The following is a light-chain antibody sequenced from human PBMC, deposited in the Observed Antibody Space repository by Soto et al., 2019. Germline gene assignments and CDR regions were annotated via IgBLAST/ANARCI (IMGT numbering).Light chain of an antibody. CDR3: QQLNNYPIT. V-gene: IGKV1-9*01. J-gene: IGKJ5*01. CDR2: AAS. Sequence: IQLTQSPSSLSASVGDRVTITCRASQGVNSYLAWYQQKPGKAPKLLIYAASALQSGVPSRFSGTGSGTDFTLTISSLQPEDVATCYCQQLNNYPITFGQGTRLEIK. CDR1: QGVNSY.